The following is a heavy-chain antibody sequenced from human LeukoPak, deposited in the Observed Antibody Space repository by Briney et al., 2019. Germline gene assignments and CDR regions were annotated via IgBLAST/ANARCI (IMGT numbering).Heavy chain of an antibody. J-gene: IGHJ4*02. D-gene: IGHD5-24*01. CDR3: ARQESEMTTPANRYFDH. V-gene: IGHV5-51*01. CDR2: IYPGDSKT. Sequence: GESLKISCKGSGYSFTSYWIGWVRQMPGKGLEWMGIIYPGDSKTRYSPSFQDQVTISADKSISTAYLQWSSLKASDSAVYYCARQESEMTTPANRYFDHWGQGTLVTVSS. CDR1: GYSFTSYW.